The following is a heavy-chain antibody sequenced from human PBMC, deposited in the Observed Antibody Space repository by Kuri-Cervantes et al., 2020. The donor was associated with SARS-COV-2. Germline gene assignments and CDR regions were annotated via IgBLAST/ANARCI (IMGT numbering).Heavy chain of an antibody. CDR3: AKDMYNRSSQYFDS. V-gene: IGHV3-23*01. Sequence: GESLKISCAASGFAFGTYAMTWVRQAPGKGLEWVPGISSSDGTRYYADSVKGRFTISRDTSKNTLYLQMNSLRSEDTAVYYCAKDMYNRSSQYFDSWGQGTLVTVSS. CDR1: GFAFGTYA. D-gene: IGHD6-6*01. CDR2: ISSSDGTR. J-gene: IGHJ4*02.